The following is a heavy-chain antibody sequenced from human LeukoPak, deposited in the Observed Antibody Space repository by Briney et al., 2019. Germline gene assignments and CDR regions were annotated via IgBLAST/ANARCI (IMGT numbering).Heavy chain of an antibody. V-gene: IGHV3-7*01. D-gene: IGHD6-13*01. CDR2: INLDGSEK. CDR3: ARYTSGTLDY. Sequence: GGSLILSCAASGFTFTKNWLGWVRQAPGKGLEWVANINLDGSEKYYVDSLKGRFTVSRDNAKNSLYLQMNSLRAEDTAVYYCARYTSGTLDYWGQGALVTVSS. J-gene: IGHJ4*02. CDR1: GFTFTKNW.